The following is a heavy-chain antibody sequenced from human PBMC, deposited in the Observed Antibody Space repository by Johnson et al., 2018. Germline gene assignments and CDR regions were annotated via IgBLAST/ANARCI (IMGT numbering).Heavy chain of an antibody. Sequence: EVQLVETGGGVVQPGGSLRLSCAASGFIFKTDAMSWVRQAPGKGLERVSTIVSGGAVTYYVDSLTGRFSISRDDSTSTLYLQMNSLTAHATAVYYCAKRSLRTTGWIDFWGQGTLVTVSS. V-gene: IGHV3-23*04. J-gene: IGHJ4*02. CDR2: IVSGGAVT. CDR3: AKRSLRTTGWIDF. D-gene: IGHD1-1*01. CDR1: GFIFKTDA.